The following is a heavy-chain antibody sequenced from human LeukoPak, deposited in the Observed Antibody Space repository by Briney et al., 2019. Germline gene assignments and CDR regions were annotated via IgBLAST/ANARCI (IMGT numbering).Heavy chain of an antibody. V-gene: IGHV3-74*01. D-gene: IGHD4-17*01. CDR2: INSDGGST. CDR3: AREDGERYYYYGMDV. CDR1: GFTFSSYW. J-gene: IGHJ6*02. Sequence: PGGSLRLSCAASGFTFSSYWMHWVRQAPGKGLVWVSRINSDGGSTSYADSVEGRFTISRDNAKNTLYLQMNSLRAEDTAVYYCAREDGERYYYYGMDVWGQGTTVTVSS.